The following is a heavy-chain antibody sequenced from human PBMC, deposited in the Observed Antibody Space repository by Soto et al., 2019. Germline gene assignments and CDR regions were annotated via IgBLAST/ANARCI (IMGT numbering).Heavy chain of an antibody. CDR1: GGSLSRWDYS. V-gene: IGHV4-30-2*01. J-gene: IGHJ4*02. CDR2: IYYGGST. D-gene: IGHD3-22*01. Sequence: NLSLTCAVSGGSLSRWDYSREWIRQPPGKGLEWIGYIYYGGSTYNNPSLQSRVTMSLDRSRNQFSLKLNSVTAADTAVYYCARVRREYDNSGPVDYWGQGTLVTVSS. CDR3: ARVRREYDNSGPVDY.